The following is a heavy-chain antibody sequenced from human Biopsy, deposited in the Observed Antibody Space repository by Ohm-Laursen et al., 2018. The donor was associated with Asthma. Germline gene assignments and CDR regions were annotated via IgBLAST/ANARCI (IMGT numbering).Heavy chain of an antibody. V-gene: IGHV1-2*06. J-gene: IGHJ4*02. Sequence: ASVKVSCKASGYPFIGYHIHWMRQAPGQGLEWMGRINPNSGATNYAQKFQGRVTMTRDTSISTAYMEVSRLRSDDTAVYYCARFKRGYSYGYAGVFDYWGQGTLVTVSS. CDR3: ARFKRGYSYGYAGVFDY. D-gene: IGHD5-18*01. CDR1: GYPFIGYH. CDR2: INPNSGAT.